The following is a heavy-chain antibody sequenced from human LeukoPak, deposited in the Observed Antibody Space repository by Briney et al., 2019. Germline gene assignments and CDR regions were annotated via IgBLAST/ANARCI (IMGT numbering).Heavy chain of an antibody. J-gene: IGHJ4*02. CDR1: GGTFSSYA. Sequence: GASVKVSCKASGGTFSSYAISWVRQAPGQGLEWMGGIIPIFGTANYAQKFQGRVTITADESTSTAYMELGSLRSEDTAVYYCARVEAVAGPFDYWGQGTLVTVSS. CDR2: IIPIFGTA. V-gene: IGHV1-69*13. CDR3: ARVEAVAGPFDY. D-gene: IGHD6-19*01.